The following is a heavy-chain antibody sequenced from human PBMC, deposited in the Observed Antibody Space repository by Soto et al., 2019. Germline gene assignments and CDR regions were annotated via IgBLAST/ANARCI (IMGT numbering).Heavy chain of an antibody. CDR3: ARQGFGELHGLVDV. CDR1: GGSITNHY. D-gene: IGHD3-10*01. Sequence: QVQLQESGPGLVKPSETLSLTCTVSGGSITNHYCSWFRLPPGKGLEWIGYIYHTGSASYNPSLNSRVSMSVATSKNQFSLMVNSVTATDTAIYYCARQGFGELHGLVDVWGQGTTVTVSS. CDR2: IYHTGSA. V-gene: IGHV4-59*08. J-gene: IGHJ6*02.